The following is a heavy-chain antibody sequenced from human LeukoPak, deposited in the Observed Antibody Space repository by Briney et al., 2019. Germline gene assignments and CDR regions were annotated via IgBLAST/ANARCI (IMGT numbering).Heavy chain of an antibody. Sequence: GGSLRLSCAASGFTFSSYAMSWVRQAPGKGLEWVSAISGSGGSTYYADSVKGRFTISRDNSKNTLYLQMNSLRAEDTAVYYCAKDLLYYYGSGSPIGPWDYWGQGTLVTVSS. CDR3: AKDLLYYYGSGSPIGPWDY. CDR1: GFTFSSYA. D-gene: IGHD3-10*01. V-gene: IGHV3-23*01. J-gene: IGHJ4*02. CDR2: ISGSGGST.